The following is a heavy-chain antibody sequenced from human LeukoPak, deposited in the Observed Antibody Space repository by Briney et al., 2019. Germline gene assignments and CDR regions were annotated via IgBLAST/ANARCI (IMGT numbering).Heavy chain of an antibody. J-gene: IGHJ4*02. Sequence: SETLSLTCTVSGGSISSYHWCWIRQPAGKGLEWIGRIYTSGSTNYNPSLKSRVTMSVDTSKNQFSLKLSSVTAADTAVYYCTYGDHRSFDYWGQGTLVTVSS. CDR3: TYGDHRSFDY. CDR1: GGSISSYH. V-gene: IGHV4-4*07. CDR2: IYTSGST. D-gene: IGHD4-17*01.